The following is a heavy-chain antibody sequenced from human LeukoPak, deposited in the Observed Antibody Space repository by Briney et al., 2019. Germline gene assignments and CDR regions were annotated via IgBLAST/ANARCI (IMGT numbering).Heavy chain of an antibody. J-gene: IGHJ5*02. CDR1: VATFSSFA. Sequence: ASVKVSCKASVATFSSFAISWVRQAPGQGLQWMGGIIPIFGTPNYAQKFQGRVTITADESTRTAYVELSSLRSEDTAVYYCARDVRHRYCSSASCYRGWFDPWGQGTLVTVPS. CDR2: IIPIFGTP. D-gene: IGHD2-2*01. V-gene: IGHV1-69*13. CDR3: ARDVRHRYCSSASCYRGWFDP.